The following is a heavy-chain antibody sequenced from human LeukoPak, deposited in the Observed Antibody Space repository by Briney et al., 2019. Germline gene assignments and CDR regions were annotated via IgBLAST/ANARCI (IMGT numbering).Heavy chain of an antibody. Sequence: GGSLRLSCAASGFTFSSYSMNWVRQAPGKGLEWVSYISSSGSTIYYADSVKGRFTISRDNAKNSLYLQMNSLRAEDTAVYYCARVGASAYDAFDIWGQGTMVTVSS. CDR2: ISSSGSTI. V-gene: IGHV3-48*04. CDR1: GFTFSSYS. D-gene: IGHD3-16*01. J-gene: IGHJ3*02. CDR3: ARVGASAYDAFDI.